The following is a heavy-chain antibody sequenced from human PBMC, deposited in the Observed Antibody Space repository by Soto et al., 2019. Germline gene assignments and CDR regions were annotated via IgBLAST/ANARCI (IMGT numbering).Heavy chain of an antibody. V-gene: IGHV1-18*01. D-gene: IGHD3-22*01. CDR1: GYTFNTYA. CDR3: ARTVVYDFIRYYHSGF. J-gene: IGHJ4*01. CDR2: ISGYNGNT. Sequence: ASVKVSCKASGYTFNTYAITWVRQAPGQGLEWMGWISGYNGNTNYAQTLQGRGTMTTDTSTSTAYLELRSLRSDDTAVYYCARTVVYDFIRYYHSGFWGQGTLVTVSS.